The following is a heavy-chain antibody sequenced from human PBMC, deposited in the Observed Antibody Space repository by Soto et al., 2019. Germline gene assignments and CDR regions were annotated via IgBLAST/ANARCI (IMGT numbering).Heavy chain of an antibody. CDR1: GFTFSSYW. D-gene: IGHD3-22*01. CDR2: INGDGSTT. CDR3: ARPRYGGSGTPFDH. Sequence: EVQLVESGGALVQPGGSLRLSCAASGFTFSSYWMHWVRQAPGKGLVWVSRINGDGSTTTYVDSVKGRFIISRDNAQKMLYLQMNSLTAEDTAVYYCARPRYGGSGTPFDHWCQGTLVTVSS. J-gene: IGHJ4*02. V-gene: IGHV3-74*01.